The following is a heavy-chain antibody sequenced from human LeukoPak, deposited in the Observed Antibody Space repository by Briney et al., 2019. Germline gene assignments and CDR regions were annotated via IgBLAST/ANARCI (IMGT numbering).Heavy chain of an antibody. D-gene: IGHD6-19*01. CDR2: IYTSGST. J-gene: IGHJ3*01. CDR3: ARRGFRAVAGTYDAFDV. V-gene: IGHV4-4*07. CDR1: GGSISSYS. Sequence: SETLSLTCTVSGGSISSYSWSWIRQPAGKGLEWIGGIYTSGSTNYNPSLKSRVKMSVDTSKNQFSLTLSSVTAGDTAVYYCARRGFRAVAGTYDAFDVWGQGTMVTVSS.